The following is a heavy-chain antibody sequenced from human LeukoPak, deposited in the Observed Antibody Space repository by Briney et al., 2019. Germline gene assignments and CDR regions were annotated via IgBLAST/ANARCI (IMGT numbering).Heavy chain of an antibody. CDR1: GYTFTSYD. Sequence: GASVKVSCTASGYTFTSYDINWVRQAPGQGLEWMGWMNSNSGNTGYAQKFQGRVTMTRDTSISTAYMELSSLRSEDTAVYYCAREGYYESSGHKDYWGQGTLVTVSS. J-gene: IGHJ4*02. CDR3: AREGYYESSGHKDY. D-gene: IGHD3-22*01. CDR2: MNSNSGNT. V-gene: IGHV1-8*01.